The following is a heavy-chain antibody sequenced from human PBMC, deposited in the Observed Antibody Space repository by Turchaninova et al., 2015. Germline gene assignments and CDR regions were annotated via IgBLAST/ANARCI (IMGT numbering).Heavy chain of an antibody. CDR1: GDSVSSNSAA. Sequence: QVQLQQSGPGLVKPSQTLSVTCDISGDSVSSNSAAWNWLRPSPSRGLEWLGRTYYRSKWYKVFATTVKSRIINNSDTSKNQFSLQLNSVTPEDTAVYYCARGNSWPLNHWGQGTLVTVSS. J-gene: IGHJ5*02. CDR2: TYYRSKWYK. D-gene: IGHD4-11*01. CDR3: ARGNSWPLNH. V-gene: IGHV6-1*01.